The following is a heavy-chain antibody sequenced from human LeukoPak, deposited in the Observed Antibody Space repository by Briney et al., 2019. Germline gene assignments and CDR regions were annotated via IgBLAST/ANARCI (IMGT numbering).Heavy chain of an antibody. V-gene: IGHV3-30*02. D-gene: IGHD1-26*01. CDR1: GFTFSSYG. Sequence: GGSLRLSCAASGFTFSSYGMHWVRQAPGKGLEWVAFIRYDGSNKYYADSVKGRFTISRDNSKNTLYLQMNSLRAEDTAVYYCARDNSVGDTAWWFDPWGQGTLVTVSS. CDR3: ARDNSVGDTAWWFDP. CDR2: IRYDGSNK. J-gene: IGHJ5*02.